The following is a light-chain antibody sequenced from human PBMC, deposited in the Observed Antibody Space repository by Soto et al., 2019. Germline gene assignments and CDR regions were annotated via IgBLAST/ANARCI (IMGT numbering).Light chain of an antibody. CDR1: QSVSSTY. V-gene: IGKV3-20*01. CDR2: GPS. CDR3: HQYGSSPRT. Sequence: EIVLTQSPGTLSLSPGERATLSCRASQSVSSTYLAWYQHKPGQAPRLLIYGPSSRAAGIPDRFSGSGSGTAFTLTISRLEPEDFAVYYCHQYGSSPRTFGQGTRLEIK. J-gene: IGKJ5*01.